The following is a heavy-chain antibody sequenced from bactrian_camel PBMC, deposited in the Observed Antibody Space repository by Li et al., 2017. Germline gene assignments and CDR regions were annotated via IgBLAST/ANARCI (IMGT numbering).Heavy chain of an antibody. Sequence: HVQLVESGGDLVQPGGSLRLSCSASVSTFSDWWIGWVRQAPEKGLAWVSSINSGGGSTYYADSVKGRFTISRDNAKNTLYLQMNSLKTEDTAVYYCSKGNSGPSSTLTLERGQGTQVTVS. CDR3: SKGNSGPSSTLTLE. V-gene: IGHV3S1*01. J-gene: IGHJ4*01. D-gene: IGHD2*01. CDR2: INSGGGST. CDR1: VSTFSDWW.